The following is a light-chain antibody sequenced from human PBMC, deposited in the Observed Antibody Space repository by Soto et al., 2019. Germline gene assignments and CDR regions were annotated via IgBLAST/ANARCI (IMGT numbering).Light chain of an antibody. J-gene: IGLJ7*01. V-gene: IGLV2-14*02. CDR2: EVR. CDR1: VGDYNL. CDR3: SSYTDSGSFVV. Sequence: QSALTQPASVSGSPGQSIAISCNDVGDYNLVSWYQQLPGKAPKLLIYEVRNRPSGVSDRFSGSKSDNTASLTISGLQADDEAEYHCSSYTDSGSFVVFGGGTQLTVL.